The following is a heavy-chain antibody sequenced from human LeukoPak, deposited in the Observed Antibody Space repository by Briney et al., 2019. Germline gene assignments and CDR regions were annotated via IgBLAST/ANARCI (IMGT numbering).Heavy chain of an antibody. CDR2: IYYSGST. Sequence: PSETLSLTCTVSGGSISSYYWSWIRQPPGKGLEWIGYIYYSGSTNYNPSLKSRVTISVDTSKNQFSLKLSSVTAADTAVYYCARHWGRGYDSPDPFDYWGQGTLVTVSS. CDR1: GGSISSYY. CDR3: ARHWGRGYDSPDPFDY. J-gene: IGHJ4*02. D-gene: IGHD3-22*01. V-gene: IGHV4-59*08.